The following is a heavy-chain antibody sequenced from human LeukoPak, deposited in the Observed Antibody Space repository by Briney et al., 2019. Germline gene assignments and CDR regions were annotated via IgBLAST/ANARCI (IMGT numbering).Heavy chain of an antibody. CDR1: GGSIGRYY. Sequence: SETLSLTCSVSGGSIGRYYWSWIRQPPGKGLEWIGYIYYSGSTNYNPSLKSRVTISVDTSKNQFSLKLSSVTAADTAVYYCARQKGKIAAPFDYWGQGTLVTVSS. V-gene: IGHV4-59*01. CDR3: ARQKGKIAAPFDY. J-gene: IGHJ4*02. CDR2: IYYSGST. D-gene: IGHD6-6*01.